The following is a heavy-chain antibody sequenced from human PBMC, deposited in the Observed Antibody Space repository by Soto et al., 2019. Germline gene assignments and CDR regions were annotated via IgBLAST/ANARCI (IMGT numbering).Heavy chain of an antibody. J-gene: IGHJ3*02. CDR3: ARGDYDDNRGLLKTTHAFDI. CDR2: INHSGST. V-gene: IGHV4-34*01. Sequence: SETLSLTCAVYGGSFSDYYWTWIRQPPGKGLEWIGEINHSGSTNYNPSLKSRVTISVDTSKKQFSLKLRSVTAADTAVYQCARGDYDDNRGLLKTTHAFDIWGQGTMVTVSS. CDR1: GGSFSDYY. D-gene: IGHD3-22*01.